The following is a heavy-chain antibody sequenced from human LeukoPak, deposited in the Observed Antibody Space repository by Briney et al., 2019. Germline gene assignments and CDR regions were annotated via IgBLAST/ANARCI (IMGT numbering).Heavy chain of an antibody. V-gene: IGHV1-2*06. CDR3: AREPGGAGTTIDY. D-gene: IGHD1-7*01. Sequence: ASVKVSCKASGYTFTGYYMHWVRQAPGQGLEWLGRINPNSGGTNYAQKFQGRVTMTRDTSISTAYMELNRLGSDYTAVYYCAREPGGAGTTIDYWGQGTLVTVSS. CDR1: GYTFTGYY. J-gene: IGHJ4*02. CDR2: INPNSGGT.